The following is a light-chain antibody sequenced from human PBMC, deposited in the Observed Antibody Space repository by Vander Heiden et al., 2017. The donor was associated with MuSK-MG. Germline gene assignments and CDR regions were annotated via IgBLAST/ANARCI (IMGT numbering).Light chain of an antibody. J-gene: IGLJ2*01. CDR3: QVWDTVSDHLVV. V-gene: IGLV3-21*02. CDR2: DDS. CDR1: NIGRKS. Sequence: SYVLSQPPSVSMAPGQTATIPCGGNNIGRKSVHWYQRKPGQAPVLVVYDDSDRPSGIPERFSCSNSGNTATPTTSTVEAGDEADYYCQVWDTVSDHLVVFGGGTKLTVL.